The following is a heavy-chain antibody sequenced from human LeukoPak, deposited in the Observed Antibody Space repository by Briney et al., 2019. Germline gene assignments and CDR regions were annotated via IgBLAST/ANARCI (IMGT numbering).Heavy chain of an antibody. CDR1: GFTFSSYA. D-gene: IGHD3-16*01. CDR2: ISYDGSNK. Sequence: PGGSLRLSCAASGFTFSSYAMHWVLQAPGKGLEWVAVISYDGSNKYYADSVKGRFTISRNNSKNTLSLQMNSLRADDTAVYYCVRQMGMGVDSWGQGTLVTVSS. CDR3: VRQMGMGVDS. V-gene: IGHV3-30*14. J-gene: IGHJ5*01.